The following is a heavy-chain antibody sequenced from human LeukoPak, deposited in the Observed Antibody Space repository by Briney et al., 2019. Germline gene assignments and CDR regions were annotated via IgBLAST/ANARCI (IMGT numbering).Heavy chain of an antibody. V-gene: IGHV3-30*07. Sequence: PGGSLRLSCAASGFTFSNFAMHWVRQTPGKGLEWVAVIRFDGSRQHYAESLEGRFTNSRDNSKNTVSLQMSSLRTEDTALYDCVREQPGDGWSGFDYWGQGTLVTVSS. J-gene: IGHJ4*02. D-gene: IGHD6-19*01. CDR3: VREQPGDGWSGFDY. CDR1: GFTFSNFA. CDR2: IRFDGSRQ.